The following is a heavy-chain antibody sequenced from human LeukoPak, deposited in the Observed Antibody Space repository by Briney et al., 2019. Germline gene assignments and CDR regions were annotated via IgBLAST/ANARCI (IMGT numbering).Heavy chain of an antibody. D-gene: IGHD3-3*01. CDR1: GFTFSSYN. V-gene: IGHV3-21*01. Sequence: PGGSLRLSCAASGFTFSSYNMNWVRQAPGKGLEWVSSISSSSSYIYYADSVKGRFTISRDNAKNSLYLQMNSLRAEDTAVYYCASLFLGGDDYWGQGTLATVSS. J-gene: IGHJ4*02. CDR3: ASLFLGGDDY. CDR2: ISSSSSYI.